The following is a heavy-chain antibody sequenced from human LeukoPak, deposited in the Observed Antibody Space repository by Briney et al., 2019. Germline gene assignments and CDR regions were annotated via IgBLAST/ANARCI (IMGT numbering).Heavy chain of an antibody. Sequence: GRSLRLSCAASGFTFSSYGMHWVRQAPGKGLEWVAVIWYDGSNKYYADSVKGRFTISRDNSKNTLYLQMNSLRAEDTAVYYCARDPNYYGSGSYYDDWGQGTLVTVSS. D-gene: IGHD3-10*01. CDR1: GFTFSSYG. CDR3: ARDPNYYGSGSYYDD. J-gene: IGHJ4*02. CDR2: IWYDGSNK. V-gene: IGHV3-33*01.